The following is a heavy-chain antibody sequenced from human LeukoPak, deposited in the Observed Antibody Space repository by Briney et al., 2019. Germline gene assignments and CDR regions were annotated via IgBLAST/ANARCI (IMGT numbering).Heavy chain of an antibody. V-gene: IGHV1-46*01. CDR2: INPSGGST. CDR3: ARDRGYSYGSDAFDI. J-gene: IGHJ3*02. Sequence: ASVKVSCKASGYTFTSYYMHWVRQAPGQGLVWMGIINPSGGSTSYAQKFQGRVTMTRDTSTSTVYMELSSLRSEDTAVYYCARDRGYSYGSDAFDIWGQGTMVTVSS. CDR1: GYTFTSYY. D-gene: IGHD5-18*01.